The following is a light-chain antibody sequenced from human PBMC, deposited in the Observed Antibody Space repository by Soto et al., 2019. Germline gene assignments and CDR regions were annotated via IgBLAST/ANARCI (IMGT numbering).Light chain of an antibody. Sequence: QSALTQPPSASGSPGQSVTISCTGTSSDVGGYNYVSWYQQHPGKAPKLMIYEVSKRPSGVPDRFSGSKSGNTASLTVYGLQAEDEADYYCSSYAASIIVVSGGGTKLTVL. CDR2: EVS. CDR3: SSYAASIIVV. J-gene: IGLJ2*01. CDR1: SSDVGGYNY. V-gene: IGLV2-8*01.